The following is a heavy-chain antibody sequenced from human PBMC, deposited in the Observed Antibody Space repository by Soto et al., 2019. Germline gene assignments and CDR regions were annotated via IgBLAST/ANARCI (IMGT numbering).Heavy chain of an antibody. CDR3: ARCLLVATPNFDY. CDR1: GVSVSSGSYY. CDR2: IYYSGST. Sequence: PSETLSLTCTVSGVSVSSGSYYWSWIRQPPGKGLEWIGYIYYSGSTNYNPSLKSRVTISVDTSKNQFSLKLSSVTAADTAVYYCARCLLVATPNFDYWGQGTLVTVSS. D-gene: IGHD5-12*01. V-gene: IGHV4-61*01. J-gene: IGHJ4*02.